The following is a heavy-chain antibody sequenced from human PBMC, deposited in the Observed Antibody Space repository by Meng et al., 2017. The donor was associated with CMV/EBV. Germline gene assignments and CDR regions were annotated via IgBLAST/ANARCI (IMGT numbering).Heavy chain of an antibody. D-gene: IGHD3-22*01. CDR1: GFTFSDYY. CDR2: ISSSGASI. Sequence: GGSLRLSCVGSGFTFSDYYMSWIRQAPGKGLEIVSDISSSGASIYYADSVEGRFTISRDNARNSLYLQMNTLRAEDTAVYYCARDETATQSERSAYSPDAFDIWGQGTMVTVSS. V-gene: IGHV3-11*01. J-gene: IGHJ3*02. CDR3: ARDETATQSERSAYSPDAFDI.